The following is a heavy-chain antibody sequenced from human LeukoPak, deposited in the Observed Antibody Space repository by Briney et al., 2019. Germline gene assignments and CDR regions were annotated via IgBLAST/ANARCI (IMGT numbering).Heavy chain of an antibody. CDR2: IYYSGST. Sequence: SETLSLTCTVSGGSIRSYYWTWIRQPPGKGLEWIGSIYYSGSTYYNPSLKSRVTISVDTSKNQFSLKLSSVTAADTAVYYCARQKGYSSGWYFDYWGQGTLVTVSS. CDR1: GGSIRSYY. D-gene: IGHD6-19*01. J-gene: IGHJ4*02. V-gene: IGHV4-59*05. CDR3: ARQKGYSSGWYFDY.